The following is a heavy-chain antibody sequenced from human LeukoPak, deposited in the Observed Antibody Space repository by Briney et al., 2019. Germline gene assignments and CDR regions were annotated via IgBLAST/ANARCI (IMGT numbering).Heavy chain of an antibody. CDR1: GYSISSGYY. V-gene: IGHV4-38-2*02. Sequence: SETLSLTCTVSGYSISSGYYWGWIRPPPGKGLEWIGSIYHSGSTYYNPSLKRRVTISVDTSKNPFSLKLSSVTAADTAVYYCASVYYDFWSGYYLGPHGWFDPWGQGTLVTVSS. D-gene: IGHD3-3*01. CDR3: ASVYYDFWSGYYLGPHGWFDP. CDR2: IYHSGST. J-gene: IGHJ5*02.